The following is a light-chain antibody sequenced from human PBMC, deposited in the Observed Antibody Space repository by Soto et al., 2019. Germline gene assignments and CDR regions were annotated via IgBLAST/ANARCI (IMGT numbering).Light chain of an antibody. CDR3: AAWDDSLNGYWV. J-gene: IGLJ3*02. CDR2: TNT. V-gene: IGLV1-44*01. CDR1: SSNIGSNT. Sequence: QPVLTQPPSASGTPGQRVTISCSGSSSNIGSNTVSWYQHLPGTAPKLLIYTNTKRPAGVPDRFSGSKSGTSASLAISGLQSEDEADYYCAAWDDSLNGYWVFGGGTKLTVL.